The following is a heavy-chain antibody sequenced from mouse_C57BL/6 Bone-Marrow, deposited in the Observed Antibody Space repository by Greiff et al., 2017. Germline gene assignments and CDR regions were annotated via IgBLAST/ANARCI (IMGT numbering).Heavy chain of an antibody. CDR1: GFTFSSYA. J-gene: IGHJ4*01. CDR3: AREIYYYGSSPYYAMDY. D-gene: IGHD1-1*01. CDR2: ISDGGSYT. Sequence: DVKLVESGGGLVKPGGSLKLSCAASGFTFSSYAMSWVRQTPEKRLEWVATISDGGSYTYYPDNVKGRFTISRDNAKNNLYLQMSHLKSEDTAMYYCAREIYYYGSSPYYAMDYWGQGTSVTVSS. V-gene: IGHV5-4*01.